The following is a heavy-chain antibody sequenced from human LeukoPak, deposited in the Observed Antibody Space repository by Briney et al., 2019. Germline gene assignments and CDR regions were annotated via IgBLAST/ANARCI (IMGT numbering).Heavy chain of an antibody. CDR2: ISYDGSNK. V-gene: IGHV3-30-3*01. Sequence: PGRSLRLSCAASGFTFSSYAMHWVRQAPGKGLEWVAVISYDGSNKYYADSVKGRFTISRDNAKNSLYLQMNSLRAEDTAVYYCASRGDSFDYWGQGTLVTVSS. CDR3: ASRGDSFDY. CDR1: GFTFSSYA. D-gene: IGHD3-16*01. J-gene: IGHJ4*02.